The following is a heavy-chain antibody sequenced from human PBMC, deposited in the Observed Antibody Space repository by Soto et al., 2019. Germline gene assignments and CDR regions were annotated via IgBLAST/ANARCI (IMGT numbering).Heavy chain of an antibody. D-gene: IGHD2-15*01. CDR1: GFTFSNFA. Sequence: EVQLSESGGGLVQPGGSLRLSCAGSGFTFSNFAMSWVRQAPEKGLEWVSAISGSGATTYFADSVKGRFTISRDNSKNLLYLQMNSLIAEDTAIYFWTKERGTPVCTIDYWGQGTLVTVSS. V-gene: IGHV3-23*01. CDR3: TKERGTPVCTIDY. J-gene: IGHJ4*02. CDR2: ISGSGATT.